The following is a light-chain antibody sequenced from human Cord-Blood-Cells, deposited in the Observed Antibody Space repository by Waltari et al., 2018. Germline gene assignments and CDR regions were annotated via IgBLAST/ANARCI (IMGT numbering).Light chain of an antibody. CDR1: QSVSSN. CDR2: GAS. Sequence: EIVMTQSPATLSVSPGERATLSCRASQSVSSNLAWYQQKPRQAPRLLIYGASTMATGIPARFSGSGSGTEFTLTISSLQSEDFAVYYCQQYNNWPPGTFGQGTKVEIK. V-gene: IGKV3-15*01. CDR3: QQYNNWPPGT. J-gene: IGKJ1*01.